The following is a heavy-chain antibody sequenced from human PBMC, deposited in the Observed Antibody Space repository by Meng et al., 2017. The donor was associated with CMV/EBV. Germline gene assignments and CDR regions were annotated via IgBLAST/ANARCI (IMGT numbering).Heavy chain of an antibody. CDR1: GFTFSRYW. J-gene: IGHJ4*02. Sequence: EVQRVGSGAGLVQPGGSLRLSCADSGFTFSRYWMHWVRQVPGKGLVWVSRLNEDGSFTSYADSVKGRFTISRDNAKNTLYVQINSLRVDDSGVYYCGRDLTGERDQWGQGTLVTVSS. V-gene: IGHV3-74*03. CDR2: LNEDGSFT. CDR3: GRDLTGERDQ. D-gene: IGHD7-27*01.